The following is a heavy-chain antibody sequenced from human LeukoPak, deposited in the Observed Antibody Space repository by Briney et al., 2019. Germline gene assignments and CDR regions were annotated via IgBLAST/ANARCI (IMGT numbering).Heavy chain of an antibody. J-gene: IGHJ4*02. D-gene: IGHD3-10*01. V-gene: IGHV1-69*04. CDR2: IIPILGIA. Sequence: SVKVSCKASGGTFSSYAISWVRQAPGQGLEWMGRIIPILGIANYAQKFQGRVTITADKSTSTAYMELSSLRSEDTAVYYCARVMVRGVTIPLYYFEYWGQGTLVTVS. CDR1: GGTFSSYA. CDR3: ARVMVRGVTIPLYYFEY.